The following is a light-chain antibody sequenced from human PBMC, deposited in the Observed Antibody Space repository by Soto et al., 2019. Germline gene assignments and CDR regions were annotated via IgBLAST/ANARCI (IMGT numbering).Light chain of an antibody. J-gene: IGKJ1*01. Sequence: EIVMTQSPATLSVSPGERATLSCRASQRVSSKLAWYQQNPGQGPRLLIYGASSRATGIPARFSCSGSGTEFTLTISSLQSEDFAVYYCQHYSTWLWTFGQGTKVEIK. CDR1: QRVSSK. V-gene: IGKV3-15*01. CDR3: QHYSTWLWT. CDR2: GAS.